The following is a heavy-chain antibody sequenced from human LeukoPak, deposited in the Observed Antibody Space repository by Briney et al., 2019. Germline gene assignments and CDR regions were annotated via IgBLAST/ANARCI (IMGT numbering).Heavy chain of an antibody. D-gene: IGHD3-10*01. J-gene: IGHJ4*02. CDR1: GDSVSSDSGA. CDR2: AFYRSQWYN. Sequence: SQTLSLTCAIFGDSVSSDSGAWNWIRQSPSRGLEWLGRAFYRSQWYNDYAVSVKGRIAINPDTSKNQFSLQLNSVTPEDTAVYYCAREEAGTYGFQYWGQGTLVTVSS. CDR3: AREEAGTYGFQY. V-gene: IGHV6-1*01.